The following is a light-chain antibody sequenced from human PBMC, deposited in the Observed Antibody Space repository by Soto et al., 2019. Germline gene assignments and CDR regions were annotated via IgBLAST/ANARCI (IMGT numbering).Light chain of an antibody. CDR3: QQLNARRFS. V-gene: IGKV1-9*01. Sequence: IQLTQSPSSLSASVGDRVTITCRASQGNNSYVAWYQHKSGKAPKLLIYAASTLESGVPSRFSGSGSGTDFTLTISSLQPEDFATYCCQQLNARRFSFGQGTKLDIK. CDR2: AAS. CDR1: QGNNSY. J-gene: IGKJ2*01.